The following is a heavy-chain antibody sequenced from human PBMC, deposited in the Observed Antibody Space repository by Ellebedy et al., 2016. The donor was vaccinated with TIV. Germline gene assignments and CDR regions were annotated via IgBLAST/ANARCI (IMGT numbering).Heavy chain of an antibody. Sequence: AASVKVSCKASGYSFTSHGISLVRQAPGQGLQWMGWVTAYNRDTYYAQNFQGRVTFTTDTSSSTAYMELRSLRSDDTGVYYCARGAMALSWGQGTLVTVSS. J-gene: IGHJ5*02. CDR3: ARGAMALS. V-gene: IGHV1-18*01. D-gene: IGHD5-24*01. CDR1: GYSFTSHG. CDR2: VTAYNRDT.